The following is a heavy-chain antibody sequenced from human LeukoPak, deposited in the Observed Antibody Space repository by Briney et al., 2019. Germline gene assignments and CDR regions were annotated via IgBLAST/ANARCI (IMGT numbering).Heavy chain of an antibody. Sequence: PSETLSLTCIVSGDSISGYYWSWLRQSPGRGLEWLGYIYYTGSTTYNPSLKSRVTISVDTSKNHFSLKLSSVTAADTAVYYCARAPHSYDRSTYSVQQYFDLWGRGTLVSVSS. CDR3: ARAPHSYDRSTYSVQQYFDL. CDR1: GDSISGYY. V-gene: IGHV4-59*01. J-gene: IGHJ2*01. D-gene: IGHD3-22*01. CDR2: IYYTGST.